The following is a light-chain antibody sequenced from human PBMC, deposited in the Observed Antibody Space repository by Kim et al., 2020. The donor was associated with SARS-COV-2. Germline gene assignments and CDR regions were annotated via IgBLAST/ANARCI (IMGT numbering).Light chain of an antibody. CDR2: GNN. CDR3: QSYDTSLRGSL. J-gene: IGLJ3*02. Sequence: RVSIFGTGGSTNIGAGYDVHWYQQLPGTAPKLIVFGNNRRPSGVPDRFSGSKSATSASLAITGLQPADEAEYYCQSYDTSLRGSLFGGGTQLTVL. CDR1: STNIGAGYD. V-gene: IGLV1-40*01.